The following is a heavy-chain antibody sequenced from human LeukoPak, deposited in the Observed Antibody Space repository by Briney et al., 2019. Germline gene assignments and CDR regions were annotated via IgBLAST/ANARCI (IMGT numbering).Heavy chain of an antibody. D-gene: IGHD2-2*01. CDR2: IIPIFGTA. V-gene: IGHV1-69*13. Sequence: SVKVSCKASGGTFSSYAISWVRQAPGQGLEWMGGIIPIFGTANYAQKFQGRVTITADESTSTAYMELSSLRPEDTAVYYCARTPIVVVPAARADYYYYMDVWGKGTTVTVSS. CDR3: ARTPIVVVPAARADYYYYMDV. J-gene: IGHJ6*03. CDR1: GGTFSSYA.